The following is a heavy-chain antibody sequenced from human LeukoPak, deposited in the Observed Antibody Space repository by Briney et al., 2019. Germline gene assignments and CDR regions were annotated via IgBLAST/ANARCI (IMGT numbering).Heavy chain of an antibody. Sequence: GGSLRLSCAASGFTFSSYGMHWVRQAPGKGLEWVAFIRFDGSNKYYADSVKGRFTISRDNSKNTLYLQMNSLRAEDTAVYYCAKVESIAAGLLHYYYYYMDVWGKGTTVTVSS. D-gene: IGHD6-13*01. CDR1: GFTFSSYG. CDR2: IRFDGSNK. CDR3: AKVESIAAGLLHYYYYYMDV. J-gene: IGHJ6*03. V-gene: IGHV3-30*02.